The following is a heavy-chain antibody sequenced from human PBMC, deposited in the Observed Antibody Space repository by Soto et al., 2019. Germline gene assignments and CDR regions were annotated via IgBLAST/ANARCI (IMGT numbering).Heavy chain of an antibody. Sequence: SETLSLTCTVSGGSISSGDYYWNWIRQPPGKGLEWIGYIYYSGSTYYNPSLKSRVTISVDTSKNQFSLKLSSVAAADTAVYYCARGRYYDSSGYYGYWGQGTLVTVSS. V-gene: IGHV4-30-4*01. CDR3: ARGRYYDSSGYYGY. D-gene: IGHD3-22*01. CDR2: IYYSGST. J-gene: IGHJ4*02. CDR1: GGSISSGDYY.